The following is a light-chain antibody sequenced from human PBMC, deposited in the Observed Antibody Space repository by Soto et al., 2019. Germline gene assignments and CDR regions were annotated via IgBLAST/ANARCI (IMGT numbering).Light chain of an antibody. V-gene: IGKV3-15*01. Sequence: EVVMTQSPATLSLSPGERATLSCRASQSVSSNLVWYQQKPGQAPRLLIYDSSTRATGIPARFSGSGSGTEFTLTISSLQPEDVAIYICQQCNNWPYTFGHAPNRKIK. CDR2: DSS. CDR1: QSVSSN. CDR3: QQCNNWPYT. J-gene: IGKJ2*01.